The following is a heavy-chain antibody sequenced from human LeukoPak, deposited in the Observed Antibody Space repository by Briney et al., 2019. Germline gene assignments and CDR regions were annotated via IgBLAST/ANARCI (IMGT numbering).Heavy chain of an antibody. CDR3: ARVSLSSGCLSN. CDR1: GFTFSSYS. D-gene: IGHD6-19*01. CDR2: ISSSSSYI. Sequence: GGPLRLSCAASGFTFSSYSMNWVRQALGKGLEWVSFISSSSSYIYYADSVKGRFTISRDNAKNSLYLQMNSLRAEDTAVYYCARVSLSSGCLSNWGQGTLVTVSS. V-gene: IGHV3-21*01. J-gene: IGHJ4*02.